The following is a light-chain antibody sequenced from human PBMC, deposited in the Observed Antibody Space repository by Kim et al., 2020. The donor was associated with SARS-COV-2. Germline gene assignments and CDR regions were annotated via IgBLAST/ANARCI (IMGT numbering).Light chain of an antibody. V-gene: IGKV3-20*01. CDR3: QQYGRSRVT. Sequence: EIVLTQSPGTLSLSPGERATLSCRASQSVSSSYLAWYQQQPGQAPRLLIYGASSRATGIPDRFSGSGSGTDFTLTISRLEPEDFAVYYCQQYGRSRVTFGPGTKVDIK. CDR2: GAS. J-gene: IGKJ3*01. CDR1: QSVSSSY.